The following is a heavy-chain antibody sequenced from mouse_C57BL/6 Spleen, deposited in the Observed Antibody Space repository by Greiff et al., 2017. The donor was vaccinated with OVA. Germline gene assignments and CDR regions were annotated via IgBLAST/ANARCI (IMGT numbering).Heavy chain of an antibody. Sequence: QVQLQQPGAELVKPGASVKMSCKASGYTFTSYWITWVKQRPGQGLEWIGDIYPGSGSTNYNEKFKSKATLTVDTSSSTAYMQLSSLTSEDSAVYYFARSGSKPLYYAMDYWGQGTSVTVSS. D-gene: IGHD4-1*01. CDR1: GYTFTSYW. CDR3: ARSGSKPLYYAMDY. V-gene: IGHV1-55*01. J-gene: IGHJ4*01. CDR2: IYPGSGST.